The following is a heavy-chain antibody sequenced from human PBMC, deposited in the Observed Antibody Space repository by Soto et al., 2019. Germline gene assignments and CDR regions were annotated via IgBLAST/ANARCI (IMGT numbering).Heavy chain of an antibody. Sequence: GGSLRLSCEASGFTFSGSAMHWVRQASGKGLEWVGRIRSKANSYATAYAASVKGRFTISRDDSKNTAYLQMNSLKTEDTAVYYGEKETGELNFDDCGKGSLAIVFS. CDR2: IRSKANSYAT. CDR3: EKETGELNFDD. J-gene: IGHJ4*02. V-gene: IGHV3-73*01. D-gene: IGHD1-26*01. CDR1: GFTFSGSA.